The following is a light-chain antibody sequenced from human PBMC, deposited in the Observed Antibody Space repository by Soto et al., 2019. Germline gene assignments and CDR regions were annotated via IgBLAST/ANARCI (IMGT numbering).Light chain of an antibody. CDR2: SAS. CDR3: LHESDYPLT. J-gene: IGKJ4*01. Sequence: QMTHSPSSLSASVGDRVTITCRESQGVRVDVGWYLQKPGKARKLLIYSASTLRSGVPSWFSGSGSGTDFTLTISGLQPEDFATYYCLHESDYPLTFGGGTKVEIK. CDR1: QGVRVD. V-gene: IGKV1-6*01.